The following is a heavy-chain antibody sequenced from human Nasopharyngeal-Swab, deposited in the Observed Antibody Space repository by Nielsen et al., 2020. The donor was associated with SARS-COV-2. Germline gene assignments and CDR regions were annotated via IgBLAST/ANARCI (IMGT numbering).Heavy chain of an antibody. CDR1: GFTFSSYA. CDR3: AKGGTTTGITMVRGVYYGMDV. Sequence: GGSLRLSCAASGFTFSSYAMSWVRQAPGKGLEWVSAISGSGGSTYYADSVKGRFTISRDNSKNTLYLQMNSLRAEDTAVYYCAKGGTTTGITMVRGVYYGMDVWGQGTTVTVSS. D-gene: IGHD3-10*01. CDR2: ISGSGGST. J-gene: IGHJ6*02. V-gene: IGHV3-23*01.